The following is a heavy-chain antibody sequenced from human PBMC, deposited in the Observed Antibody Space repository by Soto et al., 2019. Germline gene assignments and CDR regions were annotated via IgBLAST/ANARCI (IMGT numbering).Heavy chain of an antibody. J-gene: IGHJ5*02. CDR1: GGTFSSYA. Sequence: QVQLVQSGAEVKKPGSSVKVSCKASGGTFSSYAISWVRQAPVQGLEWMGGIIPIFGTANYAQKFQGRVTITADESTSTAYMELSSLRSEDTAVYYCAIDYYDSSGSPDWFDPWGQGTLVTVSS. CDR2: IIPIFGTA. V-gene: IGHV1-69*01. CDR3: AIDYYDSSGSPDWFDP. D-gene: IGHD3-22*01.